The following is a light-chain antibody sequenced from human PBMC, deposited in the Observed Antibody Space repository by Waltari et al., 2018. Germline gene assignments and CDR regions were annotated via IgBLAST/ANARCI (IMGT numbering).Light chain of an antibody. Sequence: QTVVTQEPSLSVSPGGTVTLTRALSSGSVPSTSYPTWYQQTPGQPPRTLVYKGISRSSGVPDRFSGSILGNTAALTITGAQADDESDYYCSMYMGSGVWVFGGGTKLTVL. CDR3: SMYMGSGVWV. CDR2: KGI. V-gene: IGLV8-61*01. CDR1: SGSVPSTSY. J-gene: IGLJ3*02.